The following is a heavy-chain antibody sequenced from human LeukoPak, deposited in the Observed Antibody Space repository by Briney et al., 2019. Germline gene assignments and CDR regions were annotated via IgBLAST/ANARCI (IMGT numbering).Heavy chain of an antibody. D-gene: IGHD1-26*01. V-gene: IGHV3-23*01. CDR2: IGGSGGST. CDR1: GFTFSSYA. J-gene: IGHJ3*02. Sequence: SGGSLRLSCAASGFTFSSYAMTWVRQAPGKGLEWVSAIGGSGGSTYYADSVRGRFTISRDNSKNTLYLQMNSLRAEDTAVYYCAKDQQSGSYLYAFDIWGQGTMVTVSS. CDR3: AKDQQSGSYLYAFDI.